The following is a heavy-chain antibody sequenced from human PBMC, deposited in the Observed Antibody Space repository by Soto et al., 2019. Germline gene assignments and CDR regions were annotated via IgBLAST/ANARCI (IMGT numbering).Heavy chain of an antibody. CDR1: GFTFSDFW. CDR2: ISSDGRET. J-gene: IGHJ4*02. D-gene: IGHD6-6*01. V-gene: IGHV3-7*01. Sequence: EVQLVESGGGSVQPGGSLRLSCAASGFTFSDFWMNWVRQAPEKGLEWVAYISSDGRETNHVASVKGRFTISRDNAKNSLYLQMNSLRAEDTAVYYCARWPRLLDSWGQGTLVTVSS. CDR3: ARWPRLLDS.